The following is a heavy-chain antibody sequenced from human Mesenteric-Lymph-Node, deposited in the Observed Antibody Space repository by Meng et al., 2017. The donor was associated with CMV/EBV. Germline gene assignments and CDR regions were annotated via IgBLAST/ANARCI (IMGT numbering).Heavy chain of an antibody. Sequence: GSLRLSCAASGFTLSNYEMYWVRQAPGKGLEWVSQISSSGGTMFYADSVKGRFTISRDNAKSSLYLQMNSLRAEDTAVYYCARVSADGDYGDYFFDYWGQGTLVTVSS. J-gene: IGHJ4*02. V-gene: IGHV3-48*03. CDR2: ISSSGGTM. D-gene: IGHD4-17*01. CDR1: GFTLSNYE. CDR3: ARVSADGDYGDYFFDY.